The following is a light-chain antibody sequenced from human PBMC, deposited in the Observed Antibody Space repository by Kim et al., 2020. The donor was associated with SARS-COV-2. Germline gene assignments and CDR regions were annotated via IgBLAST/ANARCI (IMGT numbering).Light chain of an antibody. CDR3: QQRSNWPPMYT. Sequence: PGKSATLSCRASQSVSTYLTWYQQKPGQAPRLLIYDASKRATGIPDRFSGSGSGTDFALTISSLEPEDFAVYYCQQRSNWPPMYTFGQGTKLDI. CDR1: QSVSTY. V-gene: IGKV3-11*01. CDR2: DAS. J-gene: IGKJ2*01.